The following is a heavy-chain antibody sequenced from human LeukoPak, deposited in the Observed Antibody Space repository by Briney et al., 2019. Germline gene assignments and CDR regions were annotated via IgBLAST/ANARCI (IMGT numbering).Heavy chain of an antibody. J-gene: IGHJ4*02. CDR1: GGSINNYY. CDR3: ARVAYCGGDCYSYYFDY. D-gene: IGHD2-21*02. CDR2: IYYSGST. Sequence: SETLSLACTVSGGSINNYYWSWIRQPPGKGLEWIGYIYYSGSTNYNPSLKSRVTISVDTSKNQFSLKLSSVTAADTAVYYCARVAYCGGDCYSYYFDYWGQGTLVTVSS. V-gene: IGHV4-59*01.